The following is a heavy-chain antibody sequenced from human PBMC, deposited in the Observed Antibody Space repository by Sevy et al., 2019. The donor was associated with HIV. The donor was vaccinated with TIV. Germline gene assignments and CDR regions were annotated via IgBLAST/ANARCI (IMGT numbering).Heavy chain of an antibody. CDR2: INPNSGGT. V-gene: IGHV1-2*02. Sequence: ASVKVSCKASGYTFTGYYMHWVRQAPGQELEWMGWINPNSGGTNYAQKFQGRVTMTRDTSISTAYMELSRLRSDDTAVYYCARGPTLAAAGKLYYFDYWGQGTLVTVSS. J-gene: IGHJ4*02. D-gene: IGHD6-13*01. CDR1: GYTFTGYY. CDR3: ARGPTLAAAGKLYYFDY.